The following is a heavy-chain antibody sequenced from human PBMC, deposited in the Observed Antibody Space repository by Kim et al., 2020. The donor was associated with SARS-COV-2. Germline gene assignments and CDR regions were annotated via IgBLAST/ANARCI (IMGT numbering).Heavy chain of an antibody. Sequence: ASVKVSCKASGYTFTSYYMHWVRQAPGQGLEWMGIINPSGGSTSYAQKFQGRVTMTRDTSTSTVYMELSSLRSEDTAVYYCARDLTVTTAGDYYYGMDVWGLGTTVTVSS. CDR2: INPSGGST. D-gene: IGHD4-17*01. CDR3: ARDLTVTTAGDYYYGMDV. CDR1: GYTFTSYY. V-gene: IGHV1-46*01. J-gene: IGHJ6*02.